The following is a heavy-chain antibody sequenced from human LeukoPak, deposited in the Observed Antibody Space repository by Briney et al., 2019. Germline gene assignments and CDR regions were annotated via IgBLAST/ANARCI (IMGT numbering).Heavy chain of an antibody. V-gene: IGHV3-30*02. D-gene: IGHD2-2*01. CDR2: IQYHGSDI. J-gene: IGHJ4*02. Sequence: GGSLGLSCAASGFTFSRHGMHWVRQAPGRGLEWVAFIQYHGSDIFYADSVKGRFTISRDNSKNTLYLQMNSLRAEDTAVYYCAKDNPIEDVPGLGPGHWGQGTLVTVSS. CDR3: AKDNPIEDVPGLGPGH. CDR1: GFTFSRHG.